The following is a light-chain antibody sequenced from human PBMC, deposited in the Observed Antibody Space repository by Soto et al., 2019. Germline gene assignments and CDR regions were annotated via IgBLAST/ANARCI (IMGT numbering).Light chain of an antibody. J-gene: IGKJ1*01. CDR3: QHYNSYSEA. CDR1: QTISSW. Sequence: DIQMTRSPSTLSGSVGDRVTITCRASQTISSWLAWYQQKPWKAPKLLIYKASTLKSGVPSRFSGSGSGTEFTLTISSLQPDDFATYYCQHYNSYSEAFGQGTKVDIK. V-gene: IGKV1-5*03. CDR2: KAS.